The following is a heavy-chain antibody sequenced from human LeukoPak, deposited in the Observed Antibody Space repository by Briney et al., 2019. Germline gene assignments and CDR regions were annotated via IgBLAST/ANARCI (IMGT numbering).Heavy chain of an antibody. V-gene: IGHV3-21*01. Sequence: GGSLRLSCAASGFTFSSYSMNWVRQAPGKGLEWVSSISSSSSYMYYADSVKGRFTISRDNAKNSLYLQMNSLRAEDTAVYYCARDWSFGGVIVDLNYFDYWGQGTLVTVSS. CDR2: ISSSSSYM. CDR1: GFTFSSYS. CDR3: ARDWSFGGVIVDLNYFDY. J-gene: IGHJ4*02. D-gene: IGHD3-16*02.